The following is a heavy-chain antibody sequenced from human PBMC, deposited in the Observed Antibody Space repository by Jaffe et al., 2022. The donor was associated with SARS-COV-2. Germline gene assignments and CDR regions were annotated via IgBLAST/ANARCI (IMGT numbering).Heavy chain of an antibody. CDR2: IGGRRGGT. CDR3: AKRGDGCTGTSCLYWYFDL. Sequence: EVQLVDSGGGLVQPGGSLRLSCAASGFTFNNYAMNWVRQAPGKGLEWVSTIGGRRGGTSYADSVKGRFTISRDNSKNRLYLQMNSLRAEDTAMYYCAKRGDGCTGTSCLYWYFDLWGRGTLVSVSS. CDR1: GFTFNNYA. D-gene: IGHD2-2*01. V-gene: IGHV3-23*04. J-gene: IGHJ2*01.